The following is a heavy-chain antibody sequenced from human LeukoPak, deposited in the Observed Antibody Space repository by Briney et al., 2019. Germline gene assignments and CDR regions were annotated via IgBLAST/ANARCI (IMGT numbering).Heavy chain of an antibody. J-gene: IGHJ4*02. CDR3: ARRPDGRDGYNNFDY. Sequence: PSETLSLTCTVSGGSISSSNWWSWVRQHPGKGLEWIGYIYYSGSTYYNPSLKSRVTISVDTSKNQFSLKLSSVTAADTAVYYCARRPDGRDGYNNFDYWGQGTLVTVSS. CDR1: GGSISSSNW. CDR2: IYYSGST. V-gene: IGHV4-31*03. D-gene: IGHD5-24*01.